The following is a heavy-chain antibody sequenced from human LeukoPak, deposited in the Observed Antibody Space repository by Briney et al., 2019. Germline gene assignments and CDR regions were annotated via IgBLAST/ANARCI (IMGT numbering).Heavy chain of an antibody. J-gene: IGHJ4*02. D-gene: IGHD6-19*01. V-gene: IGHV4-39*01. CDR3: ARQIGGRLVRGFDF. CDR2: VYFTGSS. CDR1: GDSISSTGHY. Sequence: PSETLSLTCTVSGDSISSTGHYWGWIRQPPGKGLEWIGSVYFTGSSFYNPSLKSRVTISVDTSKNQFSLNVASVTAADTAAEYCARQIGGRLVRGFDFWGQGSLVTVSS.